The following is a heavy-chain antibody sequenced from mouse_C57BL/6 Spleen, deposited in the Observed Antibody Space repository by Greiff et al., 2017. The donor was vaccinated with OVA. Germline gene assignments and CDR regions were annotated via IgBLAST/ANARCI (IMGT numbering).Heavy chain of an antibody. CDR3: ARSYGYDGVDY. CDR1: GYTFTSYW. J-gene: IGHJ2*01. Sequence: QVHVKQPGAELVMPGASVKLSCKASGYTFTSYWMHWVKQRPGQGLEWIGEIDPSDSYTNYNQKFKGKSTLTVDKSSSTAYMQLSSLTSEDSAVYYCARSYGYDGVDYWGQGTTLTVSS. D-gene: IGHD2-2*01. V-gene: IGHV1-69*01. CDR2: IDPSDSYT.